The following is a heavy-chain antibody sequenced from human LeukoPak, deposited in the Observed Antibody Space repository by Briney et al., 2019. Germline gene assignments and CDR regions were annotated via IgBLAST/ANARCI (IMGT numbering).Heavy chain of an antibody. CDR1: GFTFSSYE. J-gene: IGHJ3*01. V-gene: IGHV3-48*03. CDR3: ARRYSSSWFKPFDL. D-gene: IGHD6-13*01. CDR2: ISSSGSSI. Sequence: GGSLRLSCAASGFTFSSYEMNWVRQAPGKGLEWVSKISSSGSSIYYEDSVKGRCTISRDNAKNSLYLQMNSLRDEETAVYYCARRYSSSWFKPFDLWGQGTMVTVSS.